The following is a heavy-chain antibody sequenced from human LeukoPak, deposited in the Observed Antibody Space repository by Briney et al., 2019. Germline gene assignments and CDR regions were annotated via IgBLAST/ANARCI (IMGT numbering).Heavy chain of an antibody. CDR1: GGSIGTYY. CDR2: INHSGST. J-gene: IGHJ6*03. Sequence: PSETLSLTCTVSGGSIGTYYWSWIRQPPGKGLEWIGEINHSGSTNYNPSLKSRVTISVDTSKNQFSLKLSSVTAADTAVYYCARGGPQLGLYYYYYMDVWGKGTTVTVSS. CDR3: ARGGPQLGLYYYYYMDV. D-gene: IGHD6-6*01. V-gene: IGHV4-34*01.